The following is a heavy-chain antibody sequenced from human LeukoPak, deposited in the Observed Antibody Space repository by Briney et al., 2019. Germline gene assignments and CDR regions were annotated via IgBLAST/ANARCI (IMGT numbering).Heavy chain of an antibody. Sequence: GGSLRLSCAASGFTFSSYSMNWVRQAPGKGLEWVSSISSSSSYIYYADSVKGRFTISRDNAKNSLYLQMNSLRAEDTAVYYCARDARFGEILSIGGDYWGQGTLVTVSS. CDR1: GFTFSSYS. CDR2: ISSSSSYI. V-gene: IGHV3-21*01. CDR3: ARDARFGEILSIGGDY. D-gene: IGHD3-10*01. J-gene: IGHJ4*02.